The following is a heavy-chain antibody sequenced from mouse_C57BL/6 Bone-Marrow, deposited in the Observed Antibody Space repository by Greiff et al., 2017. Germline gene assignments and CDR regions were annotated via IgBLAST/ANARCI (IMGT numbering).Heavy chain of an antibody. D-gene: IGHD2-5*01. CDR1: GFSFTSGYD. CDR2: ISYSGST. V-gene: IGHV3-1*01. Sequence: ESGPGMVKPSQSLSLTCTVTGFSFTSGYDWHWIRHVPGNKLEWMGYISYSGSTNYNPSLKSRISITHDTSKNHFFLKLNSVTTEDTATYYCARGDSNVFDYWGQGTTLTVSS. J-gene: IGHJ2*01. CDR3: ARGDSNVFDY.